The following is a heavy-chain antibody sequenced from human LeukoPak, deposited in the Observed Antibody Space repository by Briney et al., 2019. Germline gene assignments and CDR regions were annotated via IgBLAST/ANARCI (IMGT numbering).Heavy chain of an antibody. CDR1: GFTFSSYS. J-gene: IGHJ4*02. V-gene: IGHV3-48*04. Sequence: GGSLRLSCAASGFTFSSYSMNWVRQAPGKGLEWVSYISSSSTIYYADSVKGRFTISRDNAKNSLYLQMNSLRAEDTAVYYCARDWELRLDYWGQGTLVTVSS. D-gene: IGHD1-26*01. CDR2: ISSSSTI. CDR3: ARDWELRLDY.